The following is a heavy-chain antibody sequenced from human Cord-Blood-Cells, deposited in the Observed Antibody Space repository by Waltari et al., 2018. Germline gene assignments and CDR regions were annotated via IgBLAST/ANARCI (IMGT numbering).Heavy chain of an antibody. CDR2: SYYCGST. D-gene: IGHD7-27*01. CDR1: GGSISSGGYY. Sequence: QVQLQESGPGLVKPSQTLSLTCTVSGGSISSGGYYWSWIRQHPGKGLEWIGYSYYCGSTYHNPTLKSRVTISVDTSKNQFSLKLSSVTAADTAVYYCARGRLGKYFDLWGRGTLVTVSS. J-gene: IGHJ2*01. V-gene: IGHV4-31*03. CDR3: ARGRLGKYFDL.